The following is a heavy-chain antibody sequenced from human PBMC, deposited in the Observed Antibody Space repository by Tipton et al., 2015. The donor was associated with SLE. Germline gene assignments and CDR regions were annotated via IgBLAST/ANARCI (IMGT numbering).Heavy chain of an antibody. CDR1: GFTFSTYG. Sequence: SLRLSCAASGFTFSTYGMHWVRQAPGKGLVWVSHITSDGTSTNYADSVKGRFTISRDNSKNTLYLQMNSLRAEDTAVYYCARDLLPGYYGMDVWGQGTTVTVSS. V-gene: IGHV3-74*01. J-gene: IGHJ6*02. CDR2: ITSDGTST. D-gene: IGHD1-26*01. CDR3: ARDLLPGYYGMDV.